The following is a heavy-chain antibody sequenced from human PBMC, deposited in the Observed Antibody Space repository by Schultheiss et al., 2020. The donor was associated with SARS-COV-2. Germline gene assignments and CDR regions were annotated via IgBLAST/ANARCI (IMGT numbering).Heavy chain of an antibody. J-gene: IGHJ6*02. CDR2: IYYSGST. CDR1: GGSISSGGYY. CDR3: ARTYYDFWSGYYIPSGMDV. Sequence: SQTLSLTCTVSGGSISSGGYYWSWIRQPPGKGLEWIGYIYYSGSTYYNPSLKSRVTISVDRSKNQFSLKLSSVTAADTAVYYCARTYYDFWSGYYIPSGMDVWGQGTTVTVSS. D-gene: IGHD3-3*01. V-gene: IGHV4-61*08.